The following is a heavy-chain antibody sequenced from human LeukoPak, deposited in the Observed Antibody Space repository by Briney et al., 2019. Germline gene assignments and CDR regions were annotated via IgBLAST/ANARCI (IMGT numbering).Heavy chain of an antibody. J-gene: IGHJ4*02. V-gene: IGHV1-3*01. CDR2: INAGNGNT. D-gene: IGHD1-1*01. Sequence: ASVKVSFKASEYTFISYAMHWVRQAPGQRLEWMGWINAGNGNTKYSQKFQGRVTITRDTSASTAYMELSSLRSDDTAVFYCARRSERGFDSWGQGTLVTVSS. CDR3: ARRSERGFDS. CDR1: EYTFISYA.